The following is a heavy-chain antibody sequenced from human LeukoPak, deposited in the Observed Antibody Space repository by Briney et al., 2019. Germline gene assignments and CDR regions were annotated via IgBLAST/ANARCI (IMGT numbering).Heavy chain of an antibody. CDR1: GYSISNDYY. Sequence: SETLSLTCTVSGYSISNDYYWGWIRQPPGKGLEWIGSIYHSGSTYYNPSLKSRVIISVDTSKNQFSLNLGSVTAADTAVYYCARELPRRYFDYWGQGTLVTVSS. J-gene: IGHJ4*02. CDR3: ARELPRRYFDY. V-gene: IGHV4-38-2*02. CDR2: IYHSGST. D-gene: IGHD2-21*01.